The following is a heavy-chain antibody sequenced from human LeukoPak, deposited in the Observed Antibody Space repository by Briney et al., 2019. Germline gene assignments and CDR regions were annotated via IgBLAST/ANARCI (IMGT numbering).Heavy chain of an antibody. CDR1: GGSISSYY. CDR3: ARGPTRYYFDY. CDR2: IFYSGST. J-gene: IGHJ4*02. V-gene: IGHV4-59*01. D-gene: IGHD1-1*01. Sequence: PSETLSLTCTVPGGSISSYYWSWIRQSPGKGLQWIGYIFYSGSTNYNPSLKSRVTISVDTSKNQFSLNLTSVTAADTALYYCARGPTRYYFDYWGQGTLVTVSS.